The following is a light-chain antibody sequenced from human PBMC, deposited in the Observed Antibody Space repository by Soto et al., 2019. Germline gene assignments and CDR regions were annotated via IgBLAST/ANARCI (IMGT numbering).Light chain of an antibody. CDR2: NTN. CDR1: TGAVTSGHY. V-gene: IGLV7-46*01. CDR3: LLAYSGDRKV. J-gene: IGLJ3*02. Sequence: QAVVTQEPSLTVSPGGTVTLTCGSSTGAVTSGHYPYWFQQKPGQAPRTLIFNTNNKHSWTPARFSGSLLGGKAALTLSGAQPEDEAAYYCLLAYSGDRKVFGGGTELTVL.